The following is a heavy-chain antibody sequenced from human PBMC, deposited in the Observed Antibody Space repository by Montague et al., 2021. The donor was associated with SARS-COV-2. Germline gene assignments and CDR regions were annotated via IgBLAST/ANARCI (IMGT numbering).Heavy chain of an antibody. Sequence: SETLSLTCTVSGDSISHSSYYWVWIRQPPGKGLEWIVSLYYSGSTYYNPSLKSRVTISVYTSKNHFSLNLDSVTAADTAVYYCASVPQWLVPFDYWGQGTLVTVSS. CDR3: ASVPQWLVPFDY. CDR1: GDSISHSSYY. V-gene: IGHV4-39*07. J-gene: IGHJ4*02. CDR2: LYYSGST. D-gene: IGHD6-19*01.